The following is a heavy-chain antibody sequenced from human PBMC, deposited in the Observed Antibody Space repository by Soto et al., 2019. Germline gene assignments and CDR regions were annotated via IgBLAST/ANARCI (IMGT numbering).Heavy chain of an antibody. V-gene: IGHV4-59*01. CDR1: GGSFSGYY. J-gene: IGHJ6*02. Sequence: SETLSLTCAVYGGSFSGYYWSWIRQPPGKGLEWIGYIYYSGSTNYNPSLKSRVTISVDTSKNQFSLKLSSVTAADTAVYYCARDSPATTVTTYYYYGMDVWGHGTTVTVSS. CDR2: IYYSGST. D-gene: IGHD4-17*01. CDR3: ARDSPATTVTTYYYYGMDV.